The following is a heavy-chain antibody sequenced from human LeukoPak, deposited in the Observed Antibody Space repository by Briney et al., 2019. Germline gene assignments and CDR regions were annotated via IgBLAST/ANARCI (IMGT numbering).Heavy chain of an antibody. CDR1: GYTFTSYY. CDR2: INPSVGST. CDR3: ARDGAKRDYYDSSCYSPPEDY. D-gene: IGHD3-22*01. J-gene: IGHJ4*02. Sequence: ASVNVSCKASGYTFTSYYMHWVRQAPGQGLEWMGIINPSVGSTSYAQKLQGRVTMTRDMYTSTVYMELSSLRSEVTAVYYCARDGAKRDYYDSSCYSPPEDYWGQGTLVTVSS. V-gene: IGHV1-46*01.